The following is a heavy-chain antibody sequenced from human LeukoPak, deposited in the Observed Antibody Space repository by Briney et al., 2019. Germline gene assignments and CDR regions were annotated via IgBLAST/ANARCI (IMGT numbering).Heavy chain of an antibody. Sequence: GGSLRLSCAASGFTFSSYWMSWVRQAPGKGLEWVANIKLDGSEKYYVDSVKGRFTISRDNAKNSLYLQMNSLRAEDTAVYYCARDPPLRWYGGYYAYYYIDVWGKGITVTVSS. CDR2: IKLDGSEK. CDR1: GFTFSSYW. V-gene: IGHV3-7*01. J-gene: IGHJ6*03. D-gene: IGHD4-23*01. CDR3: ARDPPLRWYGGYYAYYYIDV.